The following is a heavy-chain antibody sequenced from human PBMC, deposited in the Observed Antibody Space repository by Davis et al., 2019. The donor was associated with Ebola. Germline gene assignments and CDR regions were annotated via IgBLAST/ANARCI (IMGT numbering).Heavy chain of an antibody. V-gene: IGHV4-59*01. D-gene: IGHD3-22*01. Sequence: SETLSLTCTASGDSITSYYWSWIRQPPGRRLEWIGEINHSGGTNYNPSLKSRVTISVDTSKNQFSLKLSSVTAADTAVYYCARESYYYDSSGYSRGGFDYWGQGTLVTVSS. CDR1: GDSITSYY. J-gene: IGHJ4*02. CDR3: ARESYYYDSSGYSRGGFDY. CDR2: INHSGGT.